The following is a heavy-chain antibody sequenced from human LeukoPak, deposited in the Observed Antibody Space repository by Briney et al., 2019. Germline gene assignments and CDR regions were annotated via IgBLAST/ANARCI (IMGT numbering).Heavy chain of an antibody. J-gene: IGHJ4*02. Sequence: SETLSLTCAVYGGSFSDYYWSWIRQPPGKGLEWIGEINHSGSTNYNPSLKSRVTISVDTSKNQFSLKLSSVTAADTAVYYCARGGPPDIVVVVAATQDSRTLDYWGQGTLVTVSS. CDR3: ARGGPPDIVVVVAATQDSRTLDY. V-gene: IGHV4-34*01. CDR1: GGSFSDYY. CDR2: INHSGST. D-gene: IGHD2-15*01.